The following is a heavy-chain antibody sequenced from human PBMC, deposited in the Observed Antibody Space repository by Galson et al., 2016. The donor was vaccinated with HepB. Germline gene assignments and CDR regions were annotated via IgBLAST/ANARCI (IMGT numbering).Heavy chain of an antibody. V-gene: IGHV2-5*02. CDR3: ALRRDITPYRSSWFLDYYYYVMDV. Sequence: PALVKPTQTLTLTCTFSGFSLNTRGVGVGWIRQPPGKALEWLAVIYWDDDKRYSPSLKSRLTITKDTSKNQVVLSMTNMDPVDTATYYCALRRDITPYRSSWFLDYYYYVMDVWGQGTTVTVSS. D-gene: IGHD6-13*01. CDR1: GFSLNTRGVG. J-gene: IGHJ6*02. CDR2: IYWDDDK.